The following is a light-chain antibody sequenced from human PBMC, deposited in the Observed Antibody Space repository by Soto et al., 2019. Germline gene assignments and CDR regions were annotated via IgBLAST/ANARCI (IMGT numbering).Light chain of an antibody. Sequence: QSVLTQPASVSGSPGQSITISCTGTSSNIGSYNLVSWYQQHPGKAPKLMIYEGSERPSGVSDRFSGSKSGNTASLTISGLQPEDEGDYYCCSYAAGSTYVFGSGTKVTVL. CDR2: EGS. CDR3: CSYAAGSTYV. J-gene: IGLJ1*01. V-gene: IGLV2-23*01. CDR1: SSNIGSYNL.